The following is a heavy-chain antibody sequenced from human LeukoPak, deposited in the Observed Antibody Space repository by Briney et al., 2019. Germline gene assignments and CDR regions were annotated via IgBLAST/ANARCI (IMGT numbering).Heavy chain of an antibody. D-gene: IGHD2-2*01. CDR1: GGSFSGYY. CDR2: INHSGST. V-gene: IGHV4-34*01. Sequence: SETLSLTCAVYGGSFSGYYWSWIRQPPEKGLEWIGEINHSGSTNYNPSLKSRVTISVDTSKNQFSLKLSSVTAADTAVYYCAGRRVPAGISVCMDVWGKGTTVTVSS. J-gene: IGHJ6*04. CDR3: AGRRVPAGISVCMDV.